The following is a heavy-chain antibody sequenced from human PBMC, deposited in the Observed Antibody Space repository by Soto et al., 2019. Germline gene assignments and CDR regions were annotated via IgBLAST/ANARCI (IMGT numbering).Heavy chain of an antibody. Sequence: QVQLRESGPGLVKPSETLSLTCTVSGGSIRNYYWNWIRQPAGKRLEWIGRIFTNEHIKYNPSLRIRISLSVDMSKNQFYLKLTSVTAADTAVYYCARDRLGEDQQPFDYWGQGALVTVSS. D-gene: IGHD1-26*01. J-gene: IGHJ4*02. CDR1: GGSIRNYY. V-gene: IGHV4-4*07. CDR3: ARDRLGEDQQPFDY. CDR2: IFTNEHI.